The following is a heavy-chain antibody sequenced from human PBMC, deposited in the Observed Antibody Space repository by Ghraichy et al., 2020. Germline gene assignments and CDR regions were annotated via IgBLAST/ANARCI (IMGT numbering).Heavy chain of an antibody. CDR3: ADSSSWYNLFDY. J-gene: IGHJ4*02. CDR2: IRKGSSTI. CDR1: GFTFSDHN. D-gene: IGHD6-13*01. V-gene: IGHV3-48*04. Sequence: GGSLRLSCATSGFTFSDHNMNWVRQAPGKGLEWISYIRKGSSTIYYADSVKGRFTISRDNAKNSLYLEMNSLRAEDTAVYYCADSSSWYNLFDYWGQGTLVTVSS.